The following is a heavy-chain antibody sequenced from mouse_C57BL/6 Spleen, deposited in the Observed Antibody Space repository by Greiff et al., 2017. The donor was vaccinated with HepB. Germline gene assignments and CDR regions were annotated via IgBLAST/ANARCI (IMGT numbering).Heavy chain of an antibody. D-gene: IGHD2-4*01. CDR1: YTFTDYYM. V-gene: IGHV1-83*01. CDR2: YPGSGNTY. Sequence: VQLQQSGPELVKPGASVKMSCKASGYTFTDYYMHWVKQKPGRGLEWIGEIYPGSGNTYYNEKFKGKATLTADTSSSTAYMQLSSLTSEDSAVYFCARGGIYYDYDVNAYWGQGTLVTVSA. CDR3: RGGIYYDYDVNAY. J-gene: IGHJ3*01.